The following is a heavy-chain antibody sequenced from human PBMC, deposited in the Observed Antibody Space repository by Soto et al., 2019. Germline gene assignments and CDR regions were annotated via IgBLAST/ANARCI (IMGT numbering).Heavy chain of an antibody. CDR3: ARGYYDSSGARYYYYYGMDV. CDR1: GGTFSSYA. J-gene: IGHJ6*02. D-gene: IGHD3-22*01. CDR2: IIPIFGTA. Sequence: QVQLVQSGAEVKKPGSSVKVSCKASGGTFSSYAISWVRQAPGQGLEWMGGIIPIFGTANYAQKFQGRVTITADESTSTAYMELSSLRSADTAVYYCARGYYDSSGARYYYYYGMDVWGQGTTVTVAS. V-gene: IGHV1-69*01.